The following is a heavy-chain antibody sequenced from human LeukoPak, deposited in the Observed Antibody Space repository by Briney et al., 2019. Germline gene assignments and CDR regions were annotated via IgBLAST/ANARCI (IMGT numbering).Heavy chain of an antibody. CDR2: ISSSSSYI. Sequence: GGSLRLSCAASGFTFSSYWMHWVRQAPGKGLEWVSSISSSSSYIYYADSVKGRFTISRDNAKNSLYLQMNSLRAEDTAVYYCARNGLRDGYNSFDYWGQGTLVTVSS. D-gene: IGHD5-24*01. J-gene: IGHJ4*02. CDR1: GFTFSSYW. CDR3: ARNGLRDGYNSFDY. V-gene: IGHV3-21*01.